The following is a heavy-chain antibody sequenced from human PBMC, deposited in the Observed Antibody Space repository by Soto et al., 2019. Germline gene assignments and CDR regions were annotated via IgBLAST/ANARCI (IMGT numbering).Heavy chain of an antibody. CDR1: GFTFSSYA. CDR3: VKARSSYDRWFGP. D-gene: IGHD3-22*01. Sequence: GGSLRLSCSASGFTFSSYAMHWVRQAPGKGLEYVSAISSNGGSTYYADSVKGRFTISRDNSKNTLYLQMGSLRAEDTAVYYCVKARSSYDRWFGPWGQGTLVTVSS. CDR2: ISSNGGST. V-gene: IGHV3-64D*06. J-gene: IGHJ5*02.